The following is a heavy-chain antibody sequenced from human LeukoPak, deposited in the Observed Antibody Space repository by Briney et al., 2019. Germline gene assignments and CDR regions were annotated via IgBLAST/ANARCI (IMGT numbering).Heavy chain of an antibody. V-gene: IGHV3-23*01. D-gene: IGHD3-22*01. CDR1: GFTFSSYA. J-gene: IGHJ3*02. CDR2: LSGSGGST. CDR3: AKVSTMIGAFDI. Sequence: GGSLRLSCAASGFTFSSYAMSWVPQAPGKGLEGVSDLSGSGGSTYYADSVKGRFTISRDKSKNTLYLQMNSLRAEDTAVYYCAKVSTMIGAFDIWGQGTMVTVSS.